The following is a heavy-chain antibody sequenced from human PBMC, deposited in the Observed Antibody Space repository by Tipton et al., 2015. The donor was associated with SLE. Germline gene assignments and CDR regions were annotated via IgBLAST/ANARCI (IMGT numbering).Heavy chain of an antibody. V-gene: IGHV1-2*02. CDR1: GYTFTGYY. CDR2: INPNSGGT. CDR3: ARGGRGDFWSGYYTGWYFDL. D-gene: IGHD3-3*01. J-gene: IGHJ2*01. Sequence: SGPEVKKPGSSVKVSCKASGYTFTGYYMHWVRQAPGQGLEWMGWINPNSGGTNYAQKFQGRVTMTRDTSISTAYMELSRLRSDDTAVYYCARGGRGDFWSGYYTGWYFDLWGRGTLVTVSS.